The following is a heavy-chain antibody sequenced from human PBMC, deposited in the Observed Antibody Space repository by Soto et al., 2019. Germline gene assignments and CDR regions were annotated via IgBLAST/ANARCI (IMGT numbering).Heavy chain of an antibody. CDR1: DGSVSSGSYY. Sequence: QVQLQESGPGLVKPSETLSLTCTVSDGSVSSGSYYWSWVRQPPGKGLEWIGYIYYSGSTNYNPSLKSRVTIPVDTSKNQFSLKLSSVTAADTAVYYCATTLYDYGDYGYGYWGQGTLVTVSS. CDR2: IYYSGST. J-gene: IGHJ4*02. D-gene: IGHD4-17*01. CDR3: ATTLYDYGDYGYGY. V-gene: IGHV4-61*01.